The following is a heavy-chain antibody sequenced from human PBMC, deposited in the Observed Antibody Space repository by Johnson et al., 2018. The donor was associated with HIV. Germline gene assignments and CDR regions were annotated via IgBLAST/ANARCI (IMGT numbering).Heavy chain of an antibody. J-gene: IGHJ3*02. CDR2: INSDGSST. V-gene: IGHV3-74*02. CDR3: AKKRSVLAARLGDGFDI. CDR1: GFTFSSYW. D-gene: IGHD6-6*01. Sequence: VQLVESGGGLVQPGGSLRLSCAASGFTFSSYWMHWVRQAPGKGLVWVSRINSDGSSTSYADSVKGRFTISRDNSKNTLCLQMNSLRAEDTAVYYCAKKRSVLAARLGDGFDIWGQGTMVTVS.